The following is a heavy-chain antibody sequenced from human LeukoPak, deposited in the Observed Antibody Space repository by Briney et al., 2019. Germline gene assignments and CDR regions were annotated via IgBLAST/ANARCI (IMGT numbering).Heavy chain of an antibody. CDR3: AKDLSVEGGYSYGPKTGRYGMDV. D-gene: IGHD5-18*01. CDR2: ISGSGGST. Sequence: GGSLRLSCAASGFTFNSYAMSWVRQAPGKGLEWVSAISGSGGSTYYADSVKGRFTISRDNSKNTLYLQMNSLRAEDTAVYYCAKDLSVEGGYSYGPKTGRYGMDVWGQGTTVTVSS. V-gene: IGHV3-23*01. J-gene: IGHJ6*02. CDR1: GFTFNSYA.